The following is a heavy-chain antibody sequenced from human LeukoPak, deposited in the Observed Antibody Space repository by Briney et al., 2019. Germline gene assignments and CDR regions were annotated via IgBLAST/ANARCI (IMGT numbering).Heavy chain of an antibody. CDR3: ARVGLLGYAFDI. CDR1: GFTFSSYD. V-gene: IGHV3-13*01. CDR2: IGTAGDT. Sequence: GGSLRLSCAASGFTFSSYDMHWVRQATGKGLEWVSAIGTAGDTYYPGSVKGRFTISRENAKNSLYLQMNSLRAGDTAVYYCARVGLLGYAFDIWGQGTMVTVSS. J-gene: IGHJ3*02. D-gene: IGHD3-22*01.